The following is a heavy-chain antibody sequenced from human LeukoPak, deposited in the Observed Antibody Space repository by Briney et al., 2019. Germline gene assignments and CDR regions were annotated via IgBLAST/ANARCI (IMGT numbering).Heavy chain of an antibody. D-gene: IGHD2-21*02. V-gene: IGHV1-18*01. J-gene: IGHJ4*02. CDR1: GYTFTSYG. CDR3: ARVAWSKIVVVTDLGY. CDR2: ISAYNGNT. Sequence: ASVKVSCKASGYTFTSYGISWVRQAPGQGLEWMGWISAYNGNTNYAQKLQGRVTMTTDTSTSTAYMELRSLRSDDTAVYYCARVAWSKIVVVTDLGYWGQGTLVTVSS.